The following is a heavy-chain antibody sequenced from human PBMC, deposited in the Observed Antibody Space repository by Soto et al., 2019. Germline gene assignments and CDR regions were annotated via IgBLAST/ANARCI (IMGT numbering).Heavy chain of an antibody. D-gene: IGHD3-9*01. V-gene: IGHV3-23*01. J-gene: IGHJ4*02. CDR2: ISGSGGST. CDR1: GFTFSSYA. Sequence: EVQLLESGGGLVQPGGSLRLSCAASGFTFSSYAMSWVRQAPGKGLEWVSAISGSGGSTYYADSVKGRFTISRDNSKNTLYLQMNSLRAEDTAVYYCAGSGALRYFDGLPPGGYWGQGTLVTVSS. CDR3: AGSGALRYFDGLPPGGY.